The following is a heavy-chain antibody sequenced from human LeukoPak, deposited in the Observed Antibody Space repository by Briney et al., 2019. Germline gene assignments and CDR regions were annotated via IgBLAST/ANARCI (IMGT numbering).Heavy chain of an antibody. CDR2: ISSGGST. Sequence: SETLSLTCTVSGGSINTYFWSWIRQPPGKGLEWIGYISSGGSTNYNPSLKSRVTISVDTSKNQFSLKLSSVTAADTVVYYCARGSAYYNYWGQGTLVPVSS. CDR1: GGSINTYF. CDR3: ARGSAYYNY. V-gene: IGHV4-59*01. D-gene: IGHD3-3*01. J-gene: IGHJ4*02.